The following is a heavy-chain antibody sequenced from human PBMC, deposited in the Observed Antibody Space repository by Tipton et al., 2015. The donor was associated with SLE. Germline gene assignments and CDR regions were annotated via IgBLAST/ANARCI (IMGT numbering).Heavy chain of an antibody. CDR3: ARRGSSFGEGFDY. Sequence: GLVKPSETLPLTCAVYGGSFNDHYWSWIRQSPGKGLEWIGEINHSGSTNYNSSLKSRVTMSVDTSKNQFSLSLSSVTAADTAVYYCARRGSSFGEGFDYWGQGTLVTVSS. D-gene: IGHD6-6*01. V-gene: IGHV4-34*01. CDR2: INHSGST. J-gene: IGHJ4*02. CDR1: GGSFNDHY.